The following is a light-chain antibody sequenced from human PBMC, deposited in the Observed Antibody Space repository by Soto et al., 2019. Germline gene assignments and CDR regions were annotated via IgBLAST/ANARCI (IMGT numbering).Light chain of an antibody. V-gene: IGKV4-1*01. CDR1: QTVLRSSNHKNH. Sequence: DIVMTQSPDSLAVSLGERATINCKSSQTVLRSSNHKNHLAWYQQKPEQPPKMLISWASTRESGVPDRFSGSGSGTDFTLTISSLQAEDVAVYYCQHYYSFPVTFGQGTRLEIK. J-gene: IGKJ5*01. CDR3: QHYYSFPVT. CDR2: WAS.